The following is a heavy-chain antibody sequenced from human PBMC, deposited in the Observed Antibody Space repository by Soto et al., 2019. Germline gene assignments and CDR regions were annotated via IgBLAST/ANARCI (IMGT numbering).Heavy chain of an antibody. J-gene: IGHJ4*02. CDR3: ARDEGRRFDY. CDR1: GYSFTTHG. Sequence: ASVKVSCKASGYSFTTHGISWVRRAPGHGLEWMGWISAYNGDTHYVQRFQGRLTMTTDTSTSTAYMELRSLTSDDTAVYYCARDEGRRFDYWGQGTLVTVSS. V-gene: IGHV1-18*04. CDR2: ISAYNGDT.